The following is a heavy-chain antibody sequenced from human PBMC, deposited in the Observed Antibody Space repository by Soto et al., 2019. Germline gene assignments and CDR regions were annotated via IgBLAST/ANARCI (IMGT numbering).Heavy chain of an antibody. CDR3: AKSRWSDIVLMVYDY. V-gene: IGHV3-23*01. CDR2: ISGSGGST. CDR1: GFTFSSYA. J-gene: IGHJ4*02. Sequence: EVQLLESGGGLVQPGGSLRLSCAASGFTFSSYAMSWVRQAPGKGLEWVSTISGSGGSTYYADSVKGRFTISRDNSKNTLYLQMNSLRADDTAVYYCAKSRWSDIVLMVYDYWGQGTLVTVSS. D-gene: IGHD2-8*01.